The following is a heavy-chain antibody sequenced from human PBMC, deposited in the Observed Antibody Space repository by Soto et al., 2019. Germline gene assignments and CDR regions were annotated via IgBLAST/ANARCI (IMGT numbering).Heavy chain of an antibody. CDR1: GGTFSSYA. V-gene: IGHV1-69*13. CDR2: IIPTFGTA. D-gene: IGHD2-2*01. CDR3: ARVGYCSSTSCRYYYGMDV. J-gene: IGHJ6*02. Sequence: ASVKVSCKASGGTFSSYAISWVRQAPGQGLEWMGGIIPTFGTANYAQKFQGRVTITADESTSTAYMELSSLRSEDTAVYYCARVGYCSSTSCRYYYGMDVWGQGTTVTVSS.